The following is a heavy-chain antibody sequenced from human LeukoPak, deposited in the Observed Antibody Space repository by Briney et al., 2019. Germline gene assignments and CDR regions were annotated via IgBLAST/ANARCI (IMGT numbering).Heavy chain of an antibody. CDR2: ISTGSSTT. CDR3: ARVAAGYSVNYFDY. V-gene: IGHV3-48*02. CDR1: EFAFSTYN. D-gene: IGHD4-23*01. J-gene: IGHJ4*02. Sequence: GGSLGLSCAASEFAFSTYNMNWVRQAPGKGLEWVSYISTGSSTTYYADSVKGRFTISRDNVENSLYLQMNSLRDEDTAVYYCARVAAGYSVNYFDYWGQGTLVTVSS.